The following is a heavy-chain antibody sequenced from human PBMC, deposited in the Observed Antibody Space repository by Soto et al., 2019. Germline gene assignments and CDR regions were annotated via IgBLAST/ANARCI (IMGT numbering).Heavy chain of an antibody. CDR2: ISGSGGST. V-gene: IGHV3-23*01. CDR1: GFTFSSYA. Sequence: GGSLRLSCAASGFTFSSYAMSWVRQAPGKGLEWVSAISGSGGSTYYADSVKGRFTISRDNSKNTLYLQMNSLRAEDTAVHYCAKAKGRYYYDSSGYFDYWGQGTLVTVSS. D-gene: IGHD3-22*01. J-gene: IGHJ4*02. CDR3: AKAKGRYYYDSSGYFDY.